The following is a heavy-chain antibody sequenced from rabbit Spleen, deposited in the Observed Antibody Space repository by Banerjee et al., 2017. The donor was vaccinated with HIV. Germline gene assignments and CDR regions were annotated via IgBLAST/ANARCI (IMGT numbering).Heavy chain of an antibody. V-gene: IGHV1S45*01. D-gene: IGHD8-1*01. CDR1: GFSFSNKAV. CDR2: IYISGGSP. CDR3: ARDTGTSFSTYGMDL. J-gene: IGHJ6*01. Sequence: QEQLVESGGGLVRPEGSLKLSCKASGFSFSNKAVMCWVRQAPGKGLEWIACIYISGGSPFYANWAKGRFTISEASSTTVTLQMTSLTAADTATYFCARDTGTSFSTYGMDLWGPGTLVPVS.